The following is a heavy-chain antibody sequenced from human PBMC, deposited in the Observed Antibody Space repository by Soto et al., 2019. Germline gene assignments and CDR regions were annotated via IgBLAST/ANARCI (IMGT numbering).Heavy chain of an antibody. J-gene: IGHJ4*02. CDR2: INPSGGST. CDR1: GYTFTSYY. V-gene: IGHV1-46*01. Sequence: GASVKVSCKASGYTFTSYYMHWVRQAPGQGLERMGIINPSGGSTSYAQKFQGRVTMTRDTSTSTVYMELSSLRSEDTAVYYCARDYYDSSGYYPHYYHFDYWGQGTLVTVSS. D-gene: IGHD3-22*01. CDR3: ARDYYDSSGYYPHYYHFDY.